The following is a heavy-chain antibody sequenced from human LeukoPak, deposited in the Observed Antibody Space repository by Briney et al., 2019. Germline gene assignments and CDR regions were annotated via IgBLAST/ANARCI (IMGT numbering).Heavy chain of an antibody. CDR3: AKPLGGSYLFDR. V-gene: IGHV3-30-3*01. J-gene: IGHJ4*02. Sequence: GGSLRLSCTASEFTFTNYGMHWVRQAPGKGLEWVAVISNDGTDKYYADSVKGRFTISRDTSKKILYLQMDSLRPEDTAVYYCAKPLGGSYLFDRWGQGTLVTVSS. D-gene: IGHD1-26*01. CDR1: EFTFTNYG. CDR2: ISNDGTDK.